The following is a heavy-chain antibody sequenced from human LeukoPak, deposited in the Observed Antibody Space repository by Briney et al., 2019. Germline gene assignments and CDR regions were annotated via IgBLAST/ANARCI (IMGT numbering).Heavy chain of an antibody. D-gene: IGHD1-14*01. J-gene: IGHJ3*02. V-gene: IGHV4-59*01. CDR2: IYYSGST. CDR3: ARDRPGGGAFDI. CDR1: GDSISSYY. Sequence: SETLSLTCNVSGDSISSYYWSWIRQPPGKGLEWIGYIYYSGSTNYNPSLKSRVTISVDTSKNQFSLKLSSVTAADTAVYYCARDRPGGGAFDIWGQGTMVTVSS.